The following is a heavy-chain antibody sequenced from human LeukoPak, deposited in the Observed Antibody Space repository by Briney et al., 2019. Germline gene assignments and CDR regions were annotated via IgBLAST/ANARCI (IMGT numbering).Heavy chain of an antibody. D-gene: IGHD3-9*01. J-gene: IGHJ4*02. CDR3: ARVDLLTGYYFFDY. V-gene: IGHV1-18*01. CDR2: IRGDNGNT. Sequence: ASVKVSCKASGYTFSSYGISWVRQAPGQGLEWVGWIRGDNGNTNYAQKFQGRVTMTTDTSTSTVYMELKSLGSDETAVYYCARVDLLTGYYFFDYWGQGTLVTVSS. CDR1: GYTFSSYG.